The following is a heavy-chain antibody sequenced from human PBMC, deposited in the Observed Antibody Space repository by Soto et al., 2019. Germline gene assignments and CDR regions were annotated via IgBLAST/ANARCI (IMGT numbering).Heavy chain of an antibody. CDR2: ISWKDEK. CDR1: GFSLSTSGAG. D-gene: IGHD1-26*01. CDR3: AHRYGGNYYRWYFDS. V-gene: IGHV2-5*01. Sequence: FGPTLVNPTQTLTVTCTFSGFSLSTSGAGVSWIRQSPGKAPEWLALISWKDEKRYNPGLKSRLTITKDTSKNQVVLTMTDLDPVDTATYFCAHRYGGNYYRWYFDSWGQGTLVTVSS. J-gene: IGHJ4*02.